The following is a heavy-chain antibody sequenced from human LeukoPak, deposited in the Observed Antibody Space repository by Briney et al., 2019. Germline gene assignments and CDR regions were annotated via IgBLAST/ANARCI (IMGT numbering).Heavy chain of an antibody. V-gene: IGHV4-34*01. CDR1: GGSFSGYY. D-gene: IGHD3-22*01. CDR3: ARALPSRYYYDSSGSRGYYYYMDV. J-gene: IGHJ6*03. CDR2: INHSGST. Sequence: SETLSLTCAVYGGSFSGYYWSWIRQPPGKGLEWIGEINHSGSTNYNPSLKSRVTISVDTSKNQFSLKLSSVTAADTAVYHCARALPSRYYYDSSGSRGYYYYMDVWGKGTTVTVSS.